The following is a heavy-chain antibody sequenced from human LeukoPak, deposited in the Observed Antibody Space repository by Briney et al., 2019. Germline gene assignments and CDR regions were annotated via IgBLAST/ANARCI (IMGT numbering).Heavy chain of an antibody. V-gene: IGHV3-74*01. CDR2: INSDGSST. Sequence: GGSLRLSCAASGFTFSSYWMHWVRQAPGNGLVWVSRINSDGSSTSYADSVKGRFTISRDNAKNTLYLQMNSLRAEDTAVYYCARAFGYSSGWYDYWGQGTLVTVSS. J-gene: IGHJ4*02. D-gene: IGHD6-19*01. CDR1: GFTFSSYW. CDR3: ARAFGYSSGWYDY.